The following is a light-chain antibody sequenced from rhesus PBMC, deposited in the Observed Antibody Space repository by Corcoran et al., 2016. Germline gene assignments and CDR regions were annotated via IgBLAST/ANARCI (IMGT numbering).Light chain of an antibody. CDR2: AAS. J-gene: IGKJ2*01. V-gene: IGKV1-18*01. CDR3: QQGYTSPHS. Sequence: DIQMTQSPSSLSAPVGDKVTITCRASQGISIWLAWYQPKPGKAPNLLIYAASNLESGVPSRFSGRGSGTDYTLTISSLQPDDFATYYCQQGYTSPHSFGQGTKVEI. CDR1: QGISIW.